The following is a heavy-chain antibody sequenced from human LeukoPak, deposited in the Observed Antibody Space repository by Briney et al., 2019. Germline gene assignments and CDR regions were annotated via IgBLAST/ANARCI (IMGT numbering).Heavy chain of an antibody. V-gene: IGHV3-33*01. D-gene: IGHD1-26*01. J-gene: IGHJ4*02. Sequence: GRSLRLSCAASEFTFSSYGMHWVRQAPGKGLEWVSGIGGGGTEYYADSVKGRFIISSDSSQNLVHLQMNSLTVEDTAVYYCARAQGALDYWGQGTLVTVSS. CDR2: IGGGGTE. CDR1: EFTFSSYG. CDR3: ARAQGALDY.